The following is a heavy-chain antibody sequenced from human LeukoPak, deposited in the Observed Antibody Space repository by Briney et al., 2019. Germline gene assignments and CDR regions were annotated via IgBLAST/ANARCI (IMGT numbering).Heavy chain of an antibody. CDR1: GFTFSSYW. CDR2: INSDGSST. CDR3: ARDHDMVTAIPMLDY. D-gene: IGHD2-21*02. J-gene: IGHJ4*02. Sequence: GGSLRLSCAASGFTFSSYWMHWVRQAPGKGLVWVSRINSDGSSTSYADSVKGRFTISRDNSKNTLYLQMNSLRAEDTAIYYCARDHDMVTAIPMLDYWGQGTLVTVSS. V-gene: IGHV3-74*01.